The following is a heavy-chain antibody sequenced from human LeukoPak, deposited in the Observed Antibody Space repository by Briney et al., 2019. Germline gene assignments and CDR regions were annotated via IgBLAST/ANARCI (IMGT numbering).Heavy chain of an antibody. CDR1: SGSFSGYY. CDR2: INHSGST. CDR3: ARRLIPMVRGVMNAYYFDY. Sequence: PSETLSLTCAVYSGSFSGYYWSWIRQPPGKGLEWIGEINHSGSTNYNPSLKSRVTISVDTSKNQFSLKLSSVTAADTAVYYCARRLIPMVRGVMNAYYFDYWGQGTLVTVSS. V-gene: IGHV4-34*01. D-gene: IGHD3-10*01. J-gene: IGHJ4*02.